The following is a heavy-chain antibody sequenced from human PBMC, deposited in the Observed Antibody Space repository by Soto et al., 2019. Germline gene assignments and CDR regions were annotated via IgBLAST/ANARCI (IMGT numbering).Heavy chain of an antibody. CDR3: ARLPGTRIAARHYYYGMDV. CDR1: GGSISSGGYY. Sequence: TCTVSGGSISSGGYYWSWIRQHPGKGLEWIGYIYYSGSTYYNPSLKSRVTISVDTSKNQFSLKLSSVTAADTAVYYCARLPGTRIAARHYYYGMDVWGQGTTVTVSS. CDR2: IYYSGST. J-gene: IGHJ6*02. D-gene: IGHD6-13*01. V-gene: IGHV4-31*03.